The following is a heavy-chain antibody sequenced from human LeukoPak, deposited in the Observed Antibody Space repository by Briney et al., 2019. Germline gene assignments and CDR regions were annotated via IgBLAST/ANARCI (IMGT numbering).Heavy chain of an antibody. CDR1: GFTFSDYL. J-gene: IGHJ4*02. V-gene: IGHV3-72*01. CDR2: IRVKASSYTT. Sequence: GGSLRLSCGASGFTFSDYLMDWVRQTPGKELEWVARIRVKASSYTTEYAASVEGRFIISRDDSKSSLYLQMNSLKSEDTAVYYCAAGARGSAPFDYWGQGTPVTVSS. D-gene: IGHD6-19*01. CDR3: AAGARGSAPFDY.